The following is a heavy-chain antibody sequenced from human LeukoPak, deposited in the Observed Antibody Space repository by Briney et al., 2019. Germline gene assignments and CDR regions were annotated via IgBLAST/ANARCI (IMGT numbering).Heavy chain of an antibody. Sequence: SQTLSLTCTVSGGSISSGSYYWSWIRQPAGKGLEWIGRIYTRGSTNYNPSLKSRVTISVDTSKNQFSLKLSSVTAADTAVYYCARGFYGDYVGVYAFDIWGQGTMVTVSS. CDR2: IYTRGST. CDR1: GGSISSGSYY. CDR3: ARGFYGDYVGVYAFDI. J-gene: IGHJ3*02. D-gene: IGHD4-17*01. V-gene: IGHV4-61*02.